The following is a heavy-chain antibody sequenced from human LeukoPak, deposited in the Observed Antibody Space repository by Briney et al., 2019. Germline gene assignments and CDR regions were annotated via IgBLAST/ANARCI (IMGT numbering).Heavy chain of an antibody. Sequence: ASVKVSCKASGYTFTSYDINWVRQATGQGLEWMGWMNPNSGNTGYAQKFQVRVTMTRNTSISTAYMELSSLRSEDTAVYYCARAIRGRIAARPYYFDYWGQGTLVTVSS. CDR3: ARAIRGRIAARPYYFDY. V-gene: IGHV1-8*01. CDR2: MNPNSGNT. D-gene: IGHD6-6*01. CDR1: GYTFTSYD. J-gene: IGHJ4*02.